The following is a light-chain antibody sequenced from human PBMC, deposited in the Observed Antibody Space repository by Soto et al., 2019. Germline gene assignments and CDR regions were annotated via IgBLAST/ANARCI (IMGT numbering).Light chain of an antibody. CDR3: QQYGGAPFT. Sequence: DMVLTQSPGTLSLSPGERATLSCRASRGLASSYLGWYQQKPGQPPRLLLYAASKRATGIPDRFSGSGSGTDFTLTINRLEPEDFAMYYCQQYGGAPFTFGPGTRV. J-gene: IGKJ3*01. V-gene: IGKV3-20*01. CDR2: AAS. CDR1: RGLASSY.